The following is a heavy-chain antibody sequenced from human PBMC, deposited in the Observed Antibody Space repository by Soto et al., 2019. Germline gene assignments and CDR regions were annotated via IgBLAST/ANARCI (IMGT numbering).Heavy chain of an antibody. CDR2: VYYSGST. J-gene: IGHJ6*03. Sequence: PSETLSLTCTVSGGSMSSYYWSWVRQPPGKGLEWIGYVYYSGSTYYNPSLKSRVTISVDTSKNQFSLKLSSVTAADTAVYYCARHPERGGYHYYMDVWGKGTTVTVSS. CDR1: GGSMSSYY. CDR3: ARHPERGGYHYYMDV. D-gene: IGHD1-1*01. V-gene: IGHV4-59*08.